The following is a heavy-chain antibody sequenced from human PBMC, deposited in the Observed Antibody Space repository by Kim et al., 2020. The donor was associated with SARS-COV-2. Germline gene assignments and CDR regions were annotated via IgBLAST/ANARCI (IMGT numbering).Heavy chain of an antibody. CDR3: AKSGIAVAGTLFGLPDY. J-gene: IGHJ4*02. CDR2: ISGSGGST. CDR1: GFTFSSYA. Sequence: GGSLRLSCAASGFTFSSYAMSWVRQAPGKGLEWVSAISGSGGSTYYADSVKGRFTISRDNSKNTLYLQMNSLRAEDTAVYYCAKSGIAVAGTLFGLPDYWGKGNLVTVSS. V-gene: IGHV3-23*01. D-gene: IGHD6-19*01.